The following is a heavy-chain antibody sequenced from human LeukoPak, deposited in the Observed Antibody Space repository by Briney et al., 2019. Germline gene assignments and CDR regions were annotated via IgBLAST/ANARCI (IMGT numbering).Heavy chain of an antibody. CDR3: ARAGYSSGWYGNYFDH. Sequence: SETLSLTCAVYGGSFSGYYWSWIRQPPGKGLEWIGEINHSGSTNYNPSLKSRVTISVDTSKNQFSLKLSSVTAADTAVYYCARAGYSSGWYGNYFDHWGQGTLVTVSS. V-gene: IGHV4-34*01. D-gene: IGHD6-19*01. CDR1: GGSFSGYY. J-gene: IGHJ4*02. CDR2: INHSGST.